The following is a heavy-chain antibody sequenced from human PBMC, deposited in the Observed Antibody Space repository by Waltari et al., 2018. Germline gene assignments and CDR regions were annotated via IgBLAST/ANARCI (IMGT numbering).Heavy chain of an antibody. CDR3: ARHDKFSEWFDP. Sequence: QLQLQESGPGLVKPSETLSLTCTVSGGSISSSSYYWGWIRQPPGKGLEWIGSIYYSGSTYYNPSLKSRVTISVDTSKNQFSLKLSSVTAADTAVYYCARHDKFSEWFDPWGQGTLVTVSS. CDR2: IYYSGST. V-gene: IGHV4-39*01. CDR1: GGSISSSSYY. D-gene: IGHD3-3*01. J-gene: IGHJ5*02.